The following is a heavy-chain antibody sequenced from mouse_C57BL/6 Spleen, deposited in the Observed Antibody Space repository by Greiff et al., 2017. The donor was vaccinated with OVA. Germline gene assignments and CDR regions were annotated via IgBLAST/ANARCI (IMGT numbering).Heavy chain of an antibody. V-gene: IGHV3-6*01. Sequence: VQLVESGPGLVKPSQSLSLTCSVTGYSITSGYYWNWIRQFPGNKLEWMGYISYDGSNNYNPSLKNRISITRDTSKNQFFLKLNSVTTEDTATYYCANGNYWYFDVWGTGTTVTVSS. CDR1: GYSITSGYY. CDR3: ANGNYWYFDV. J-gene: IGHJ1*03. CDR2: ISYDGSN. D-gene: IGHD2-1*01.